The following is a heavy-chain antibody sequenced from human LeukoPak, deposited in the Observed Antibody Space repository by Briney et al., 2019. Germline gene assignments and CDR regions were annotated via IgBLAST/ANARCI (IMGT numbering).Heavy chain of an antibody. D-gene: IGHD6-13*01. Sequence: SQTLSLTRTVSGGSLSSGDYYWSWIRQPPGKGLEWIGHTHYSRLTYYRPSLKSRLTISVDTSKIQFSLKLSSVTAADTAVYHCARARAYSSSWYYFDYWGQGTLVTVSS. CDR1: GGSLSSGDYY. J-gene: IGHJ4*02. CDR3: ARARAYSSSWYYFDY. CDR2: THYSRLT. V-gene: IGHV4-30-4*08.